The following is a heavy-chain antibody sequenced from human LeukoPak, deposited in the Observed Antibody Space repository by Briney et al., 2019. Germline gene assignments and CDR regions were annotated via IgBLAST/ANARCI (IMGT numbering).Heavy chain of an antibody. Sequence: PGGSPRLSCAASGFTFNSYSMNWVRQAPGKGLEWVSSISSSSLSYIYYADSVKGRFTIFRDNAKNSLYLQMNSLRAEDTAVYYCARDRDSSSWSSRRVGDYFDYWGQGTLVTVSS. CDR3: ARDRDSSSWSSRRVGDYFDY. D-gene: IGHD6-13*01. CDR1: GFTFNSYS. J-gene: IGHJ4*02. CDR2: ISSSSLSYI. V-gene: IGHV3-21*01.